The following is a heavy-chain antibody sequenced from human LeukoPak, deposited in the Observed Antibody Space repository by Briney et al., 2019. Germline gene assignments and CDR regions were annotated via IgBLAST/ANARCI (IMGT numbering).Heavy chain of an antibody. V-gene: IGHV4-59*01. CDR3: ANHRYCSSTSCYRDAFDI. Sequence: SETLSLTCSVSGGSLSTYYWSWIRQTPEKGLEWVGYIYYSGSTRNTNYNPSLKSRVTISLDTSKKQFSLKLTSVTAADTAVYYCANHRYCSSTSCYRDAFDIWGQGTMVTVSS. J-gene: IGHJ3*02. D-gene: IGHD2-2*01. CDR2: IYYSGST. CDR1: GGSLSTYY.